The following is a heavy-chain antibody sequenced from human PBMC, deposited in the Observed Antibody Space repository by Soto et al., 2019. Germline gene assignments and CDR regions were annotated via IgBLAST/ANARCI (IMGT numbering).Heavy chain of an antibody. Sequence: SVKVSCKAPEGTFSNYAINWVRQAPGQGLEWMGVINPMFGTTEYAQRFQGRVTITADESTSTAYMELSSLRSEDTAVYYCASLLREFRSGPKYFYVMDFWGQGTTVTVYS. CDR1: EGTFSNYA. D-gene: IGHD3-3*01. J-gene: IGHJ6*02. CDR2: INPMFGTT. V-gene: IGHV1-69*13. CDR3: ASLLREFRSGPKYFYVMDF.